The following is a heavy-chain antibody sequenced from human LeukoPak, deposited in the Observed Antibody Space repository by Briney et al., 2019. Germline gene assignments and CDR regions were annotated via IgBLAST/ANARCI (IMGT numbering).Heavy chain of an antibody. J-gene: IGHJ6*02. CDR2: ISSSSNYI. Sequence: GGSLRLSCAASGFTFSSYTMNWIRQAPGKGLEWVSSISSSSNYIYYADTVKGRLTISRDNAKNSLYLQMNSLRAEDTAVYYCARDPTPRYCSGGSCYTHYGMDVWGQGTTVTVSS. CDR3: ARDPTPRYCSGGSCYTHYGMDV. CDR1: GFTFSSYT. D-gene: IGHD2-15*01. V-gene: IGHV3-21*01.